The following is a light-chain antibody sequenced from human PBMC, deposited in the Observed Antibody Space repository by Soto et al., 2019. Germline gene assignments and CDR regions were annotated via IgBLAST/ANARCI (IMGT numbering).Light chain of an antibody. CDR2: EVN. Sequence: QSALAQPPSASGSTGQSVAISCTGTSSDVGGYNYVAWYQRHPGKAPKLMIYEVNKRPSGVPDRFSGSKSGNTASLTVSGLQAEDEADYYCSSYAGSSNVFGTGTKVTVL. V-gene: IGLV2-8*01. CDR1: SSDVGGYNY. CDR3: SSYAGSSNV. J-gene: IGLJ1*01.